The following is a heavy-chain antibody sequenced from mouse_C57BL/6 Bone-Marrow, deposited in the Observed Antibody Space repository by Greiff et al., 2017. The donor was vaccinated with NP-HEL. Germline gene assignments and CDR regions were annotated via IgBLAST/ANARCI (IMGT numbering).Heavy chain of an antibody. V-gene: IGHV5-16*01. J-gene: IGHJ1*03. CDR1: GFTFSDYY. D-gene: IGHD1-1*01. CDR2: INYDGSST. Sequence: DVKLVESEGGLVQPGSSMKLSCTASGFTFSDYYMAWVRQVPEKGLEWVANINYDGSSTYYLDSLKSRFIISRDNAKNILYLQMSSLKSEDTATYYCARDRHGSSLYWYFDVWGTGTTVTVSS. CDR3: ARDRHGSSLYWYFDV.